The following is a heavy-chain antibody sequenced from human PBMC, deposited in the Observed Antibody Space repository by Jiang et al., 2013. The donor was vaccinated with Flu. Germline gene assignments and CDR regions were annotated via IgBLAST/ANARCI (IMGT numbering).Heavy chain of an antibody. Sequence: GEINHSGSTNYNPSLKSRVTISVDTSKNQFSLKLSSVTAADTAVYYCARGDQGNSSSDDYYYYGMDVVGPKGPRSPSP. J-gene: IGHJ6*02. CDR2: INHSGST. V-gene: IGHV4-34*01. CDR3: ARGDQGNSSSDDYYYYGMDV. D-gene: IGHD6-6*01.